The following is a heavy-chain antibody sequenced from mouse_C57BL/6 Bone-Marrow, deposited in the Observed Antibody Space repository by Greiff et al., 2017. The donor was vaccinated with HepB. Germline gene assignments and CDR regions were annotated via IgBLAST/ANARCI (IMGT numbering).Heavy chain of an antibody. Sequence: EVQGVESGGGLVQPGGSLKLSCAASGFTFSDYGMAWVRQAPRKGPEWVAFISNLAYSIYYADTVTGRFTISRENAKNTLYLEMSSLRSEDTAMYYCARHIYYGSSYAYFDYWGQGTTLTVSS. V-gene: IGHV5-15*01. CDR1: GFTFSDYG. CDR2: ISNLAYSI. D-gene: IGHD1-1*01. CDR3: ARHIYYGSSYAYFDY. J-gene: IGHJ2*01.